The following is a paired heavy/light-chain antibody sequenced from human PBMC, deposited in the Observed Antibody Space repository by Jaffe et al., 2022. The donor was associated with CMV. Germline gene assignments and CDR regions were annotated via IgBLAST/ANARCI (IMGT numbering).Heavy chain of an antibody. CDR1: EFTVSRDY. CDR3: GRHQYGVGIDC. D-gene: IGHD3-3*01. V-gene: IGHV3-53*01. J-gene: IGHJ4*02. Sequence: EVQLVESGGDLIQPGGSLRLSCAASEFTVSRDYMTWVRQAPGKGLEWVSVLYSGRTYYADSVKGRFTISRDNSENTFYLQMNSLRAEDSAVYYCGRHQYGVGIDCWGQGTLVTVSS. CDR2: LYSGRT.
Light chain of an antibody. CDR1: QSISSW. J-gene: IGKJ1*01. CDR2: KAS. Sequence: DIQMTQSPSTLSASVGDRVTITCRASQSISSWLAWYRQKPGKAPKLLISKASSLESGVPSTFSGSGSGTEFTLTISSLQPDDFATYYCQQYNNYPWTFGQGTKVEIK. CDR3: QQYNNYPWT. V-gene: IGKV1-5*03.